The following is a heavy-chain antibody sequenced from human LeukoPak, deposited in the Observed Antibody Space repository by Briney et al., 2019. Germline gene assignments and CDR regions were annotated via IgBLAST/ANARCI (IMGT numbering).Heavy chain of an antibody. Sequence: SETLSLTCTVSGGSISSYYWSWIRQPPGKGLEWIGYIYYSGSINYNPSLKSRVTISVDTSKNQFSLKLSSVTAADTAVYYCARRRDGFQGVYYYYMDVWGKGTTVTVSS. CDR1: GGSISSYY. CDR3: ARRRDGFQGVYYYYMDV. J-gene: IGHJ6*03. CDR2: IYYSGSI. V-gene: IGHV4-59*08. D-gene: IGHD3-10*01.